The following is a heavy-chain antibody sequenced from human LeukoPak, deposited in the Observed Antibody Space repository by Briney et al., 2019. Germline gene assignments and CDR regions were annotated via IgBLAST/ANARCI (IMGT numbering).Heavy chain of an antibody. Sequence: GGSLRLSCAASGFTFSSYAMHWVRQAPGKGLEWVAVISYDGSNKYYADSVKGRFTISRDNSKNTLYLQMNSLRAEDTAVYYCAKPPNYDSSGYSSYFDYWGQGTLVTVSS. CDR1: GFTFSSYA. CDR3: AKPPNYDSSGYSSYFDY. CDR2: ISYDGSNK. D-gene: IGHD3-22*01. V-gene: IGHV3-30*04. J-gene: IGHJ4*02.